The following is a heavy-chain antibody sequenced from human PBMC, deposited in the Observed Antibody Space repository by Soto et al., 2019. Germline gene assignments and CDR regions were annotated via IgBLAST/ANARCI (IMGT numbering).Heavy chain of an antibody. CDR3: ARGIYSTSSFFDS. CDR1: GDSISTADYY. Sequence: SETLSLTCTVSGDSISTADYYWNWIRQRPGKGLEWIGYIYYSGNTYYTPSLKSRVTISVDTSKNQISLKLNSVTAADTTVYYCARGIYSTSSFFDSWGQGTLVTVSS. D-gene: IGHD6-6*01. CDR2: IYYSGNT. V-gene: IGHV4-30-4*01. J-gene: IGHJ4*02.